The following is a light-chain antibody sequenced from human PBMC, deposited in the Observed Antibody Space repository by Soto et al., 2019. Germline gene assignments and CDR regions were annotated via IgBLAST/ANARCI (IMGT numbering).Light chain of an antibody. CDR3: CAYTARTTLSWV. CDR1: SSDIGGYNH. V-gene: IGLV2-14*03. Sequence: QSVLTQPTSVSGSPGQSITISCTGVSSDIGGYNHVSWYQQHPGKVPRLIIYDVDNRPLGVSNRCYGSQSGNMASLTISGLQAEDEADYYCCAYTARTTLSWVFGGGTKLPVL. CDR2: DVD. J-gene: IGLJ3*02.